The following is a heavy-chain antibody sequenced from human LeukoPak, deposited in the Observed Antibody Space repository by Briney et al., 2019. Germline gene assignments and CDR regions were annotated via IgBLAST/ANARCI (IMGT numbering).Heavy chain of an antibody. CDR3: VTDYYDSSGSDY. J-gene: IGHJ4*02. D-gene: IGHD3-22*01. CDR1: GFTFSSYW. CDR2: INSDGSST. V-gene: IGHV3-74*01. Sequence: GGSLRLSCAASGFTFSSYWMHWVRQAPGKGLVWVSRINSDGSSTSYADSVKGRFTISRDNAKNTLYLQMNSLRAEDTAVCYCVTDYYDSSGSDYWGQGTLVTVSS.